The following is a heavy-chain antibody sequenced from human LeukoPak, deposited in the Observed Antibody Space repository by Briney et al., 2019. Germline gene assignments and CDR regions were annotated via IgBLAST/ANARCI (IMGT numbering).Heavy chain of an antibody. CDR2: IYTSGST. D-gene: IGHD2-2*01. J-gene: IGHJ6*03. V-gene: IGHV4-61*02. Sequence: SQTLSLTCTVSGGSISSGGYYWSWIRQPAGKGLEWIGRIYTSGSTNYNPSLKSRATISVDTSKNQFSLELSSVTAADTAVYYCARGVPAARYYYYYYMDVWGKGTTVTVSS. CDR3: ARGVPAARYYYYYYMDV. CDR1: GGSISSGGYY.